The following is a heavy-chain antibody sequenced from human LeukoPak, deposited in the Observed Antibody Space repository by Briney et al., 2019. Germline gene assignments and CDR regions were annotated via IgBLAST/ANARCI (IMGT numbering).Heavy chain of an antibody. V-gene: IGHV1-3*01. CDR3: ARGVTIVVVEDNFDY. CDR1: GYTFTSYA. D-gene: IGHD2-21*01. CDR2: INAGNGNT. Sequence: ASVKVFCKASGYTFTSYAMHWVRQAPGQRLEWMGWINAGNGNTKYSQKFQGRVTITRDTSASTAYMELSSLRSGDTAVYYCARGVTIVVVEDNFDYWGQGTLVTVSS. J-gene: IGHJ4*02.